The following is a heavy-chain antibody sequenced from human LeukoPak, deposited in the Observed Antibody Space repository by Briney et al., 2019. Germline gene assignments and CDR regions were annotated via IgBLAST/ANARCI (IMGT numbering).Heavy chain of an antibody. CDR3: ARGPLYCSNTNCHSNWFDP. Sequence: SVRVSCKASGYIFTGYYMHWLRQAPGRGLEWMGWIHPIIGVTYYAQKFQDRVTMSWDTSISTAYIEMTWLRSDDTAVYFCARGPLYCSNTNCHSNWFDPWGQGALVTVTS. J-gene: IGHJ5*02. D-gene: IGHD2-2*01. V-gene: IGHV1-2*02. CDR2: IHPIIGVT. CDR1: GYIFTGYY.